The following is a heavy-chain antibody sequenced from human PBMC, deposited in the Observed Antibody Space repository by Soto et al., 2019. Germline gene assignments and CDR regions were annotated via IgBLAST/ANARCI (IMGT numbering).Heavy chain of an antibody. CDR2: IYYSGST. V-gene: IGHV4-59*08. CDR3: ARGRASPLPGDDAFDI. J-gene: IGHJ3*02. Sequence: SETLSLTCTVSGGSISSYYWSWIRQPPGKGLEWIGYIYYSGSTNYNPSLKSRVTITVDTSKNQFSLKLSSVTAADTAVYYCARGRASPLPGDDAFDIWGQGTMVTVSS. D-gene: IGHD1-26*01. CDR1: GGSISSYY.